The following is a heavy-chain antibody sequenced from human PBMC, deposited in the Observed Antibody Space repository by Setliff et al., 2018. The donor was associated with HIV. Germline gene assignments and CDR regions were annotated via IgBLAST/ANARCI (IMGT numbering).Heavy chain of an antibody. Sequence: ASVKVSCKASGYTFTSYYMHWVRQAPGQGLEWMGIINPSGGSTSYAQKFQGRVTMTRDTSTSTVYMELSSLRSEGTAVYYCARGVPVLRYFDWLSRLGYWGQGTLVTVSS. CDR3: ARGVPVLRYFDWLSRLGY. V-gene: IGHV1-46*01. CDR1: GYTFTSYY. D-gene: IGHD3-9*01. CDR2: INPSGGST. J-gene: IGHJ4*02.